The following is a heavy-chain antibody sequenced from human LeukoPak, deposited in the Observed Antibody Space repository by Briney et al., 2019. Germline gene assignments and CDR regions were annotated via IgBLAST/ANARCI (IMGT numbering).Heavy chain of an antibody. CDR2: IYYSGST. Sequence: SETLSLTCTVSGGSISSYYWSWIRQPPGKGLEWIGYIYYSGSTNYNPSLKSRVTISVETSKNQFSLKLSSVTAADTAVYYCARDLPSGYNDYWGQGTLVTVSS. J-gene: IGHJ4*02. D-gene: IGHD3-3*01. CDR1: GGSISSYY. CDR3: ARDLPSGYNDY. V-gene: IGHV4-59*12.